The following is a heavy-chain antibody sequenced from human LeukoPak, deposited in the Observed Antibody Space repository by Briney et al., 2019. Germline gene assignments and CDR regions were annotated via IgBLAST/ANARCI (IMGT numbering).Heavy chain of an antibody. CDR2: IYYSGNT. J-gene: IGHJ4*02. CDR1: GGSISSSSYY. CDR3: ARDWSGGSYAMGKLFDY. D-gene: IGHD2-15*01. V-gene: IGHV4-39*07. Sequence: SQTLSLTCTVSGGSISSSSYYWGWIRQPPGKGLEWIGSIYYSGNTYYNPSLKSRVTISVDTSKNQFSLKLSSVTAADTAVYYCARDWSGGSYAMGKLFDYWGQGTLVTVSS.